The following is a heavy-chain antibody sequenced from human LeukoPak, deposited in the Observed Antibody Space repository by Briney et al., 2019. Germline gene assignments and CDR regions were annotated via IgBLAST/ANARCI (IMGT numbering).Heavy chain of an antibody. V-gene: IGHV4-59*08. CDR3: ARNGNWNYVDY. Sequence: PSETLSLTCTVSGGSISSYYWSWIRQPPGKGLEWIGYIYYNGNTNYIPSLKSRVTISVDTPKNQFSLRLGSVTAADTAVYYCARNGNWNYVDYWGQGTLVTVSS. CDR1: GGSISSYY. CDR2: IYYNGNT. J-gene: IGHJ4*02. D-gene: IGHD1-1*01.